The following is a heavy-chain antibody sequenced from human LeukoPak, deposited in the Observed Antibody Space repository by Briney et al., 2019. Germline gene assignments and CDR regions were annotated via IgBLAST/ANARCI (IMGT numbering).Heavy chain of an antibody. Sequence: SETLSLTCTVSGASMRSSSYYWAWVRQPPGKGLEWIGTIYYSGTTTYNSSLKSRLTISVDTSKNQVSLKVRSVTAADTAMFYCARILADQNAFDVWGQGTMVTVSS. CDR3: ARILADQNAFDV. D-gene: IGHD2-8*02. CDR1: GASMRSSSYY. V-gene: IGHV4-39*01. CDR2: IYYSGTT. J-gene: IGHJ3*01.